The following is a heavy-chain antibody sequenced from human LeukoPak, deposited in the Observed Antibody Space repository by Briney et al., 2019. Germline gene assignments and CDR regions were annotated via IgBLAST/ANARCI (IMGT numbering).Heavy chain of an antibody. Sequence: KPSETLSLTCTVSGGSIRRYYWSWLRQPPGKGLEGIGYFYYSGSTNFNPSLKSRVTILVDTSQDQFSLNLRSLTAADTAVFYCARVLPYSSGWGVDYWGQGTLVTVSS. J-gene: IGHJ4*02. CDR2: FYYSGST. CDR1: GGSIRRYY. CDR3: ARVLPYSSGWGVDY. D-gene: IGHD6-19*01. V-gene: IGHV4-59*01.